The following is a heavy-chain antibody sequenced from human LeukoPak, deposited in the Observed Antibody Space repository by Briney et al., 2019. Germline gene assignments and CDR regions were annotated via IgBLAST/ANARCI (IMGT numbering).Heavy chain of an antibody. D-gene: IGHD3-22*01. Sequence: QAGGSLRLSCAASGFTFSSSWMNWVRQAPGKGLEWVASINEDGSEKYYVDSVKGRFTVSRDNAKNSLYLQMNSLRAEDTAVYYCARDGVYYDSSGRFDYWGQGTLVTVSS. CDR3: ARDGVYYDSSGRFDY. CDR1: GFTFSSSW. CDR2: INEDGSEK. V-gene: IGHV3-7*01. J-gene: IGHJ4*02.